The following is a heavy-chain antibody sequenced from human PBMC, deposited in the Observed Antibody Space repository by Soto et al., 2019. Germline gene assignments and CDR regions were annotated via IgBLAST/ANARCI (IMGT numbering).Heavy chain of an antibody. CDR3: ASGQPWGVGRVSGYGKIYGMDV. Sequence: SVKVSCKASGGTFSSYAISWVRQAPGQGLEWMGGIIPIFGTANYAQKLQGRVTITADESTSTAYMELSSLRSEDTAVYYCASGQPWGVGRVSGYGKIYGMDVWGQGTTVTVSS. J-gene: IGHJ6*02. CDR2: IIPIFGTA. CDR1: GGTFSSYA. V-gene: IGHV1-69*13. D-gene: IGHD6-25*01.